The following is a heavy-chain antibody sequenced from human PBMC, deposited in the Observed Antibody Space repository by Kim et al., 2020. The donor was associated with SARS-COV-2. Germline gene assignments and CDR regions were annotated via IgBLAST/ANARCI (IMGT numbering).Heavy chain of an antibody. CDR3: AREGSYGLGGSFWFDP. V-gene: IGHV4-59*12. Sequence: SETLSLTCTVSGGSISSYYWSWIRQPPGKGLEWIGYIYYSGSTNYNPSLKSRVTISVDTSKNQFSLKLSSVTAADTAVYYCAREGSYGLGGSFWFDPWGQGTLVTVSS. D-gene: IGHD5-18*01. CDR2: IYYSGST. J-gene: IGHJ5*02. CDR1: GGSISSYY.